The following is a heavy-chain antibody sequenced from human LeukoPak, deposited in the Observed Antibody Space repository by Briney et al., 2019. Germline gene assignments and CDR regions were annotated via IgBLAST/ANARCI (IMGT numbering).Heavy chain of an antibody. CDR2: IYYSGST. CDR3: ARLSPAAVFDY. CDR1: GGSFSGYY. Sequence: SETLSLTCAVYGGSFSGYYWSWIRQPPGKGLEWIGSIYYSGSTYYNPSLKSRVTISVDTSKNQFSLKLSSVTAADTAVYYCARLSPAAVFDYWGQGTLVTASS. D-gene: IGHD2-2*01. J-gene: IGHJ4*02. V-gene: IGHV4-34*01.